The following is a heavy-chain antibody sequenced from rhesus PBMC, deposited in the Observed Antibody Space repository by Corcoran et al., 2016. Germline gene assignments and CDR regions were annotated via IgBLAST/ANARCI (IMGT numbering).Heavy chain of an antibody. CDR3: AREGGYEDDYGYYLVRFDV. D-gene: IGHD3-9*01. J-gene: IGHJ5-1*01. V-gene: IGHV4S9*01. Sequence: QVRLQESGPGLVKSSETLSLTCAVSGGSMSESSFWNWIRQPPGKGRGWFGNIYANSVTSYNPSLKSRVTISKDTSNNQFFLKITSVTAADTAVYYCAREGGYEDDYGYYLVRFDVWGPGVLVTVSS. CDR1: GGSMSESSF. CDR2: IYANSVT.